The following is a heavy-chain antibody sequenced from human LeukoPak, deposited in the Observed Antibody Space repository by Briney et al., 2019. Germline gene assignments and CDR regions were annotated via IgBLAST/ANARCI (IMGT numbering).Heavy chain of an antibody. D-gene: IGHD6-19*01. CDR2: VYYSGST. J-gene: IGHJ4*02. Sequence: KPSETLSLTCTVSGGSINSSNYYWGWIRQPPGKGLEWIGSVYYSGSTYYNPSLKSRVSISVDTSKDQFSLKLSSVTAADTAVYYCARHRDSSGRYDFDYWGQGTLVTVSS. CDR1: GGSINSSNYY. CDR3: ARHRDSSGRYDFDY. V-gene: IGHV4-39*01.